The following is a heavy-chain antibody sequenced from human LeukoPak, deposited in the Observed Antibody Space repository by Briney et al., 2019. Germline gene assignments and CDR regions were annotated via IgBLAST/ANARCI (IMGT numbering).Heavy chain of an antibody. CDR2: MNPNSGNT. CDR3: ARVRTSLGELSLSPIDY. Sequence: GASVKVSCKASGYTFTSYDINWVRQATGQGLEWMGWMNPNSGNTGYAQKFQGRVTITRNTSISTAYMELRSLRSDDTAVYYCARVRTSLGELSLSPIDYWGQGTLVTVSS. D-gene: IGHD3-16*02. J-gene: IGHJ4*02. V-gene: IGHV1-8*03. CDR1: GYTFTSYD.